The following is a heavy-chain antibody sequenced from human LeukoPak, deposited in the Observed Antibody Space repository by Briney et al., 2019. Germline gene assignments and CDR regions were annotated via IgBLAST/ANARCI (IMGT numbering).Heavy chain of an antibody. CDR3: ARDRDSADAFDI. V-gene: IGHV1-46*01. J-gene: IGHJ3*02. Sequence: GSVKVSCKASGYTFTSYYIHWVRQAPGQGLEWMGLINPSGGSTSYAQKFQGRVTMTRDMSTSTVYMELSSLRSEDTAVYYCARDRDSADAFDIWGQGTMVTVSS. D-gene: IGHD2-21*02. CDR2: INPSGGST. CDR1: GYTFTSYY.